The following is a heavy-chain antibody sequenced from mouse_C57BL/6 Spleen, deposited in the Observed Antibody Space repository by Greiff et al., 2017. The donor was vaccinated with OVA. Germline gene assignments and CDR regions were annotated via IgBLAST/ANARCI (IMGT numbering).Heavy chain of an antibody. CDR1: GYTFTSYW. D-gene: IGHD2-12*01. CDR3: ARRGGNDEGFAY. Sequence: QVQLQQPGAELVRPGTSVKLSCKASGYTFTSYWMHWVKQRPGQGLEWIGVIDPSDSYTNYNQKFKGKATLTVDTSSSTAYMQRSSLTSEDSAVYYCARRGGNDEGFAYWGQGTLVTVSA. J-gene: IGHJ3*01. CDR2: IDPSDSYT. V-gene: IGHV1-59*01.